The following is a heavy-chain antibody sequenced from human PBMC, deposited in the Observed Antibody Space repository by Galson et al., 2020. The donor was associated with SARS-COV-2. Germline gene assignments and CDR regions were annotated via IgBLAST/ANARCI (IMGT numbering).Heavy chain of an antibody. CDR1: GFTFRRFA. CDR2: ISHDGSRT. V-gene: IGHV3-30-3*01. CDR3: VTAPDRVY. J-gene: IGHJ4*02. Sequence: GGSLRLSCVASGFTFRRFAMHWVRQAPGKGLEGVAVISHDGSRTSYADSVKGRFTISRDDSKNTLFLQMNSLRVEDTAVYYCVTAPDRVYWGQGTLVTVSS.